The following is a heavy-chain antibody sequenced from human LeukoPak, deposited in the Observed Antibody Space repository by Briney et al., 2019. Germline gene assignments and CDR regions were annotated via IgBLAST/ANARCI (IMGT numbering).Heavy chain of an antibody. J-gene: IGHJ4*02. CDR2: IGYTIT. V-gene: IGHV3-48*02. Sequence: GGSLRLSCSASGFTFSTYTMNWVRQAPGKGLEWVSYIGYTITYADSVKGRFIISRDNAKNSLYLQMNSLRDEDTAVYYCARDHLYYFDYWGQGTLVTVSS. D-gene: IGHD2-8*01. CDR3: ARDHLYYFDY. CDR1: GFTFSTYT.